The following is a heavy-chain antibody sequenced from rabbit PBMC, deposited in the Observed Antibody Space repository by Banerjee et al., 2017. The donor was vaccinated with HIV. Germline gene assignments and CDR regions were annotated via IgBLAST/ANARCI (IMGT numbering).Heavy chain of an antibody. CDR2: IAAGGSGSI. Sequence: QEQLEESGGDLVKPGASLTLTCTASGFSFSSSYYMWWVRQAPGKGLEWIACIAAGGSGSIWYASWAKGRFTISGTSSTTVALQMTSLTAADTATYFCARDLAGVIGWNFDVWGPGTLVTV. V-gene: IGHV1S45*01. CDR3: ARDLAGVIGWNFDV. D-gene: IGHD4-1*01. CDR1: GFSFSSSYY. J-gene: IGHJ6*01.